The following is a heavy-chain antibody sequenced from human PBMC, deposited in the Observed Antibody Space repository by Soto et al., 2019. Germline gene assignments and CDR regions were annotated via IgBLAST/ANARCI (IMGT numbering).Heavy chain of an antibody. J-gene: IGHJ6*02. D-gene: IGHD5-18*01. Sequence: PGWSLRLACAASGFTCSSYGMHWVRQAPGKGLEWVAVISYDGSNKYYADSVKGRFTISRDNSKNTLYLQMNSLRAEDTAVYYFAKYRLDTAMARYYCYGLAVSAQGTSVTVSS. V-gene: IGHV3-30*18. CDR1: GFTCSSYG. CDR3: AKYRLDTAMARYYCYGLAV. CDR2: ISYDGSNK.